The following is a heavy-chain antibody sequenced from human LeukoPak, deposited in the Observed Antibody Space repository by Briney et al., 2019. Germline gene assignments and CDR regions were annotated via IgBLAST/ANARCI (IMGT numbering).Heavy chain of an antibody. D-gene: IGHD3-9*01. CDR2: IYYSGST. Sequence: SETLSLTCTVSGGSISSYYWSWIRQPPGKGLEWIGYIYYSGSTNYNPSLKSRVTISVDTSKNQFSLKLSSVTAADTAVYYCARDLGLTGWNDYYYGMDVWGQGTTVTVSS. CDR3: ARDLGLTGWNDYYYGMDV. V-gene: IGHV4-59*01. J-gene: IGHJ6*02. CDR1: GGSISSYY.